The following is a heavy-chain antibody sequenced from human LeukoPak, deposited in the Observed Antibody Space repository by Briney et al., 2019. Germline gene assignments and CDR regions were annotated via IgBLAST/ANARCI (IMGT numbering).Heavy chain of an antibody. Sequence: SETLSLTCTVSGGSISSYYWSWIRQPAGKGLEWIGRIYTSGSTNYNPSLKRRVTMSVDTSKNQFSLKLSSVTAADTAVYYCARDLSRGRWELFHFDYWGQGTLVTVSS. J-gene: IGHJ4*02. CDR1: GGSISSYY. CDR2: IYTSGST. V-gene: IGHV4-4*07. D-gene: IGHD1-26*01. CDR3: ARDLSRGRWELFHFDY.